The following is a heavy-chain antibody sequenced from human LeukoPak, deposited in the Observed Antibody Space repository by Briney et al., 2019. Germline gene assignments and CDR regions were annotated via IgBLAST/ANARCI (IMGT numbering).Heavy chain of an antibody. Sequence: GGSLRLSCVASGFTFSTYTFNWVRQAPGKGLEWLSYISSGGLTILYADSVKGRFTISRDNTKNAIYLDMTNLRAEDTAVYYCARDHSNWEGVDYWDQGTLVTVSS. CDR3: ARDHSNWEGVDY. D-gene: IGHD7-27*01. CDR2: ISSGGLTI. J-gene: IGHJ4*02. V-gene: IGHV3-48*04. CDR1: GFTFSTYT.